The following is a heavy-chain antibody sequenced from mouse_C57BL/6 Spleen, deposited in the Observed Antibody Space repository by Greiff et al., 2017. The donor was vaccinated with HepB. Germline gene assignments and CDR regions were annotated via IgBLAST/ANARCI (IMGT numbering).Heavy chain of an antibody. CDR1: GYTFTSYW. CDR3: TRSPFIVESWYFDV. V-gene: IGHV1-5*01. J-gene: IGHJ1*03. Sequence: EVQLQESGTVLARPGASVKMSCKTSGYTFTSYWMHWVKQRPGQGLEWIGAIYPGNSDTSYNQKFKGKAKLTAVTSASTAYMELSSLTNEDSAVYYCTRSPFIVESWYFDVWGTGTTVTVSS. CDR2: IYPGNSDT. D-gene: IGHD2-5*01.